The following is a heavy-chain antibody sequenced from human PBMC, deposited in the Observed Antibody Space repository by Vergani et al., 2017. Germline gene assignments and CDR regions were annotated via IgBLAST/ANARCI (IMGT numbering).Heavy chain of an antibody. D-gene: IGHD6-19*01. V-gene: IGHV4-59*01. CDR1: GGSISSYY. J-gene: IGHJ5*02. CDR2: IYYSGST. CDR3: ARGTNSISSGWYGGLFDP. Sequence: QVQLQESGPGLVKPSETLSLTCTVSGGSISSYYWSWIRQPPGKGLEWIGYIYYSGSTNDNPSLKSRVTISVETSKNQFSLKLSSVTAADTAVYYCARGTNSISSGWYGGLFDPCGQGTLVTVSS.